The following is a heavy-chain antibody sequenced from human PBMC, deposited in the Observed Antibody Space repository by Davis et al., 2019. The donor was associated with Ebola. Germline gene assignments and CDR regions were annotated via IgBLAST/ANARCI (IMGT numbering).Heavy chain of an antibody. V-gene: IGHV3-23*01. CDR2: IGGDVKS. J-gene: IGHJ6*04. CDR3: AKDLFGFAGMDV. Sequence: PGGSLRLSCAASGFTFSSHAMNWVRQAPGKGLEWVSGIGGDVKSYYADSVKGRFTISRDNSENTLFLQLNSLRADDTAVYYCAKDLFGFAGMDVWGKGTTVTVSS. D-gene: IGHD3-10*01. CDR1: GFTFSSHA.